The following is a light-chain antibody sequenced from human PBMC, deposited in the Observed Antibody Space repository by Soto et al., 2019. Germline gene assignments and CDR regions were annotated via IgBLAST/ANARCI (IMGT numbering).Light chain of an antibody. V-gene: IGKV1-33*01. CDR1: QDIKNY. CDR2: DAS. J-gene: IGKJ4*01. Sequence: DIHITQSPSSLSASVGDRVTITCQASQDIKNYLNWYQQKSGKAPKLLIYDASDLETGVPSRFSGSGSGTDFTFTINSMQPEDIATYYCQQYDNLPLTFGGGTKVDIK. CDR3: QQYDNLPLT.